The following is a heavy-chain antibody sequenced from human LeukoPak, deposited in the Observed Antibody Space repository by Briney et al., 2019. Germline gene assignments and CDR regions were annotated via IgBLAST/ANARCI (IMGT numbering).Heavy chain of an antibody. D-gene: IGHD2-15*01. J-gene: IGHJ4*02. Sequence: SQTLSLTCTVSGGSISSGDYYWSWIRQPPGKGLEWIGYIYYSGSTYYNPSLKSRVTISVDTSKNQFSLKLSSVTAADTAVYYCARVTYCSGGSCYSAVLYYFDYWGQGTLVTVSS. CDR1: GGSISSGDYY. CDR3: ARVTYCSGGSCYSAVLYYFDY. CDR2: IYYSGST. V-gene: IGHV4-30-4*08.